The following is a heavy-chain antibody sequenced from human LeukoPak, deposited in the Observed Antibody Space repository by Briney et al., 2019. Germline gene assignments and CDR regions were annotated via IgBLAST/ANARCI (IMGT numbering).Heavy chain of an antibody. D-gene: IGHD3-22*01. Sequence: GGSLRLSCAASGFTFSTYWMHWVRQAPGKGLVWVSRIKSGGGTNYADSVKGRFTISRDNAKKTVSLQMNSLRPEDTGVYYCARAPSEIGGYYPEYFRHWGQGTLVTVSS. CDR1: GFTFSTYW. V-gene: IGHV3-74*01. CDR2: IKSGGGT. J-gene: IGHJ1*01. CDR3: ARAPSEIGGYYPEYFRH.